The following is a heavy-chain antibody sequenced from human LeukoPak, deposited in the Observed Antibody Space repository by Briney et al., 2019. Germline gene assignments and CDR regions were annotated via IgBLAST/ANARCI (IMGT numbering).Heavy chain of an antibody. Sequence: GGSLRLSCAASGFTFSSYSMNWVRQAPGKGLEWVSYISSSSSTIYYADSVKGRFTISGDNAKNSLYLQMNSLRAEDTAVYYCARDRIRYFDWPSGGFDPWGQGTLVTVSS. CDR1: GFTFSSYS. CDR3: ARDRIRYFDWPSGGFDP. CDR2: ISSSSSTI. J-gene: IGHJ5*02. D-gene: IGHD3-9*01. V-gene: IGHV3-48*01.